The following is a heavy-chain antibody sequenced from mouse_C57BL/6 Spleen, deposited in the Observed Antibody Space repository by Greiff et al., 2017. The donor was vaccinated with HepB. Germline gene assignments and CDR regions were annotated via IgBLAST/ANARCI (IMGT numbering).Heavy chain of an antibody. CDR1: GYSITSGYY. J-gene: IGHJ1*03. D-gene: IGHD2-1*01. CDR3: AREDGNYGYFDV. Sequence: ESGPGLVKPSQSLSLTCSVSGYSITSGYYRNWIRQFPGNKLEWMGYISYDGSNNYNPSLKNRISITRDTSKNQFFLKLNSVTTEDTATYYCAREDGNYGYFDVWGTGTTVTVSS. V-gene: IGHV3-6*01. CDR2: ISYDGSN.